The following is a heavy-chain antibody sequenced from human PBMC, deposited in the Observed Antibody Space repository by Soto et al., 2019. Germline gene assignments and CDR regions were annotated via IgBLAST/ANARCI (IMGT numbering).Heavy chain of an antibody. D-gene: IGHD1-26*01. CDR3: AREGVGAHYYGMDG. V-gene: IGHV3-53*01. J-gene: IGHJ6*02. CDR1: GFTVSSNY. CDR2: IYSGGST. Sequence: EVQLVESGGGLIQPGGSLRLSCAASGFTVSSNYMSWVRQAPGKGLEWVSVIYSGGSTYYADSVKGRFTISRDNSKNTLYLQMNSLRAEDTAVYYCAREGVGAHYYGMDGWCQGTTVTVS.